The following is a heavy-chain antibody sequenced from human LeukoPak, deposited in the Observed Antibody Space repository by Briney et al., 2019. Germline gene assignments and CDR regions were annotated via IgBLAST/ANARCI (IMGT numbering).Heavy chain of an antibody. CDR1: GYTFTRFD. D-gene: IGHD3-9*01. V-gene: IGHV1-8*01. CDR3: ARDPGYDAFDI. J-gene: IGHJ3*02. CDR2: MIRYSGNT. Sequence: ASVRVSCTASGYTFTRFDINWVRQATGQGLEWMGWMIRYSGNTGYAQKFQGRVTMTRNTSGSTAYMELSSLRSVDTAVYYWARDPGYDAFDIWGQGTMVTVSS.